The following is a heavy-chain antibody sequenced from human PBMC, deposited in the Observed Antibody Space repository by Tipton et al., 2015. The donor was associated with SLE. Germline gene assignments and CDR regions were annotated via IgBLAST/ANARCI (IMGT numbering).Heavy chain of an antibody. Sequence: GSLRLSCAASGFTFSSYAMSWVRQAPGKGLEWVSAISGSGGSTYYADSVKGRFTISRDNSMNTLFLHINSLRADDTAVYYCAKDAEPMRSVYDTKYYFDSWGQGTLVTVSS. CDR1: GFTFSSYA. J-gene: IGHJ4*02. CDR3: AKDAEPMRSVYDTKYYFDS. D-gene: IGHD1-14*01. CDR2: ISGSGGST. V-gene: IGHV3-23*01.